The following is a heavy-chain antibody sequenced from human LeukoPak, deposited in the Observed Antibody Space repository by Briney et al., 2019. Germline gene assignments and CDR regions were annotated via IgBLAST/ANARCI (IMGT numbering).Heavy chain of an antibody. Sequence: SETLSLTCTVSGDASSRSRYYWGWIRQSPGKGLEWIGSIDYSGNTDYNPSLKSRVSLSVDTSRKQFSLKLNSVTAADTAVYYCEGSGNYNAAFDIWGQGTMVTVSS. J-gene: IGHJ3*02. D-gene: IGHD3-10*01. V-gene: IGHV4-39*07. CDR1: GDASSRSRYY. CDR3: EGSGNYNAAFDI. CDR2: IDYSGNT.